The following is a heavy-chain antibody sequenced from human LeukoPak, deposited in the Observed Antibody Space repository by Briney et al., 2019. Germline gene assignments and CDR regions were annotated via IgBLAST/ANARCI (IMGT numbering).Heavy chain of an antibody. CDR1: GYTFTGYY. CDR2: INPNSGGT. V-gene: IGHV1-2*02. D-gene: IGHD4-17*01. J-gene: IGHJ6*02. Sequence: ASLKVSCKASGYTFTGYYMHWVRQAPGQGLEWMGWINPNSGGTNYAQKFQGRVTMTRDTSISTAYMELSRLRSDDTAVYYCARDYGDYYYGMDVWGQGTTVTVSS. CDR3: ARDYGDYYYGMDV.